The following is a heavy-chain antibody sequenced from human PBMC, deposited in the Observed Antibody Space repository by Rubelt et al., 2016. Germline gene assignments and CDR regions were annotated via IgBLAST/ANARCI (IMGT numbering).Heavy chain of an antibody. D-gene: IGHD5-12*01. J-gene: IGHJ6*02. CDR1: GGSISSSSYY. CDR2: IYYSGST. V-gene: IGHV4-39*01. CDR3: ARQGTQWIYYYYGMDV. Sequence: QLQLQESGPGLVKPSETLSLTCTVSGGSISSSSYYWGWIRQPPGKGLEWIGSIYYSGSTYYNPSLKRRVSMSGDPSKNQCALRLSSVTAADTAVYYCARQGTQWIYYYYGMDVWGQGTTVTVSS.